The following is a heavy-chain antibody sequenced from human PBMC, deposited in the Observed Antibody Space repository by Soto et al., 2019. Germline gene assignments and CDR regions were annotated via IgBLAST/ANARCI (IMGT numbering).Heavy chain of an antibody. CDR2: ISGSGGST. CDR3: DRGEKLGLYYDDVMDV. J-gene: IGHJ6*02. Sequence: EVQLLESGGGLVQPGGSLRLSCAASGLTFSSYAMSWVRQAPGKGLEWVSDISGSGGSTYYANSVKGRFTISRDNSKNTMYLKMKSMRAENTGVYDCDRGEKLGLYYDDVMDVWGQGTTVTVS. D-gene: IGHD3-16*01. V-gene: IGHV3-23*01. CDR1: GLTFSSYA.